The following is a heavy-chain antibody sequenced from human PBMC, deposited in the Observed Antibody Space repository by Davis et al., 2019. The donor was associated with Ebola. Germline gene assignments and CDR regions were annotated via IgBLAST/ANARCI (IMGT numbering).Heavy chain of an antibody. CDR1: GFTFSSYS. Sequence: PGESLRLSCAASGFTFSSYSMNWVRQAPGKGLEWVSSISSSSSYIYYADSVKGRFTISRDNAKNSLYLQMNSLRAEDTAVYYCAREPPYYYYGMDVWGQGTTVTVSS. V-gene: IGHV3-21*01. CDR2: ISSSSSYI. J-gene: IGHJ6*02. CDR3: AREPPYYYYGMDV. D-gene: IGHD1-14*01.